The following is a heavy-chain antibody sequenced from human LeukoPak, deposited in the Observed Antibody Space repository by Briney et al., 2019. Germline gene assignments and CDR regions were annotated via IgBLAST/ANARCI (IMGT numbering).Heavy chain of an antibody. V-gene: IGHV3-9*01. CDR2: ISWNSGSI. J-gene: IGHJ4*02. CDR1: GFTFSSYA. CDR3: ASAQSYSSSSGDY. D-gene: IGHD6-13*01. Sequence: GGSLRLSCAASGFTFSSYAMSWVRQAPGKGLEWVSGISWNSGSIGYADSVKGRFTISRDNAKNSLYLQMNSLRAEATALYYCASAQSYSSSSGDYWGQGTLVTVSS.